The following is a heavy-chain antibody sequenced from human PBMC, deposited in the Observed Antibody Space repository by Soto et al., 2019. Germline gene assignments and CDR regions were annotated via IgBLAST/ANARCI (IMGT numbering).Heavy chain of an antibody. CDR1: GGSITGGSISSTTYY. CDR3: ARHFSVDYFDY. V-gene: IGHV4-39*01. Sequence: PSETLSLTCTVSGGSITGGSISSTTYYWGWMRQPPGKGLEWIASFFIGGNTYYNPSLKSRVTASVDRSKNQFSLKLNSVTAADTAVYYCARHFSVDYFDYWGQGALVTV. J-gene: IGHJ4*02. CDR2: FFIGGNT.